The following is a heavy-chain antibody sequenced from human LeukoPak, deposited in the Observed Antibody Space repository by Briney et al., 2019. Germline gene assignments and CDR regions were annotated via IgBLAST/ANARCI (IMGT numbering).Heavy chain of an antibody. J-gene: IGHJ6*03. V-gene: IGHV3-64*01. Sequence: PGGSLRLSCAASGFTFSSHAMHWVRQAPGKGLEYVSAISSNGGSTYYANSVKGRFTISRDNSKNTLYLQMGSLRAEDMAVYYCARQGVPAPYYYYMDVWGKGTTVTVSS. CDR1: GFTFSSHA. D-gene: IGHD3-16*01. CDR2: ISSNGGST. CDR3: ARQGVPAPYYYYMDV.